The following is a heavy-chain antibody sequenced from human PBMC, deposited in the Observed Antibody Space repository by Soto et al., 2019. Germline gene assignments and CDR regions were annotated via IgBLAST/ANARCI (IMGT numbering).Heavy chain of an antibody. CDR2: ISGSGGST. J-gene: IGHJ6*03. CDR3: AKANYDILTGYPYYYYYYYMDV. D-gene: IGHD3-9*01. Sequence: AGSLRLSCAGSGFTCSRYAMSWVRQAPGKGLEWVSAISGSGGSTYYADSVKGRFTISRDNSKNTLYLQMNSLRAEDTAVYYCAKANYDILTGYPYYYYYYYMDVWGKGTTVTVSS. V-gene: IGHV3-23*01. CDR1: GFTCSRYA.